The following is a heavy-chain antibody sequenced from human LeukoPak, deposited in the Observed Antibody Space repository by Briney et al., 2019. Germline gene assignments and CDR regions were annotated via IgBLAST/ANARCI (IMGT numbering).Heavy chain of an antibody. V-gene: IGHV4-59*01. D-gene: IGHD2-2*02. CDR2: IYYSGST. CDR1: GGSISSYY. J-gene: IGHJ5*02. Sequence: PSETLSLTCTVSGGSISSYYWSWIRQPPGKGLEWIGYIYYSGSTNYNPSLKSRVTISVDTSKNQFSLKLSSVPAADTAVYYCARGEYQLLYGLFDPWGQGTLVTVSS. CDR3: ARGEYQLLYGLFDP.